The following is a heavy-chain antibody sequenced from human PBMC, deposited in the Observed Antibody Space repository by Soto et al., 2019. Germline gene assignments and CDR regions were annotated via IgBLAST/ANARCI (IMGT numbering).Heavy chain of an antibody. CDR1: GFTFDDYA. J-gene: IGHJ3*02. Sequence: GGSLRLSCAASGFTFDDYAMHWVRQAPGKGLEWVSGISWNSGSIGYADSVKGRFTISRDNAKNSLYLQMNSLRAEDTALYYCAGGITIFGVVSDAFDIWGQGTMVTVSS. CDR2: ISWNSGSI. CDR3: AGGITIFGVVSDAFDI. V-gene: IGHV3-9*01. D-gene: IGHD3-3*01.